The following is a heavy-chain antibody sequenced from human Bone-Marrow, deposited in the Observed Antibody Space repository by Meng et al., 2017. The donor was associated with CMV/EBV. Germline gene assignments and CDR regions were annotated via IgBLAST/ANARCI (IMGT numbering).Heavy chain of an antibody. CDR3: ASTVVPASSDYYYGMDV. CDR1: GGSFSSSTYY. V-gene: IGHV4-39*07. CDR2: IYYSGST. J-gene: IGHJ6*02. D-gene: IGHD2-2*01. Sequence: GSLRLSCTVSGGSFSSSTYYWGWIRQPPGKGLEWIGSIYYSGSTYYNPSLKSRVTISVDTSKNQFSLKLSSVTAADTAVYFCASTVVPASSDYYYGMDVWGQGTTVTVSS.